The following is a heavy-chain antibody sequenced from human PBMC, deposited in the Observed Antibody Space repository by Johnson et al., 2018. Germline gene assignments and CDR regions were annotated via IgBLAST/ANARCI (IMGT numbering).Heavy chain of an antibody. D-gene: IGHD3-10*01. V-gene: IGHV3-49*03. Sequence: VQLVQSGGGLVQPGRSLRLSCTASGFTFGDYAMSWFRQDPGKGLEWVVFIRSTAYGGTTADAASVNGKFTISRDDSKSLAYLQMNSLKTEDTAVYYSAKVPGNDLWFGELLGVWFDPWGQGTLVTVSS. CDR3: AKVPGNDLWFGELLGVWFDP. CDR1: GFTFGDYA. CDR2: IRSTAYGGTT. J-gene: IGHJ5*02.